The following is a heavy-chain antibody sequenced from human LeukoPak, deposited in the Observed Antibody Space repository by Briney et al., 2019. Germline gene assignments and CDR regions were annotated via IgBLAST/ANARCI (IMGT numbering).Heavy chain of an antibody. CDR1: GYTFTSYY. Sequence: ASVKVSCKASGYTFTSYYMHWVRQAPGQGLEWMGIINPSGGSTSYAQKFQGRVTMTRDTSTSTVYMELSSLRSEDTAVYYCARTVGANRGYDAFDIWGQGTMVTVSS. D-gene: IGHD1-26*01. V-gene: IGHV1-46*01. J-gene: IGHJ3*02. CDR2: INPSGGST. CDR3: ARTVGANRGYDAFDI.